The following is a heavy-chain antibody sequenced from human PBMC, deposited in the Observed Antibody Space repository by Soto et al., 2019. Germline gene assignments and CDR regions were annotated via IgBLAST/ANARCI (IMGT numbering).Heavy chain of an antibody. J-gene: IGHJ5*02. Sequence: SETLSLTCTFSGFSISSGDYYLSWIRQPPGKGLEWIGYIYYSGSTYYNPSLKSRVTISVDTSKNQFSLKLSSVTAADTAVYYYDSSGSNWFDPWGQGTLVTVSS. CDR1: GFSISSGDYY. V-gene: IGHV4-30-4*01. CDR3: DSSGSNWFDP. CDR2: IYYSGST. D-gene: IGHD3-22*01.